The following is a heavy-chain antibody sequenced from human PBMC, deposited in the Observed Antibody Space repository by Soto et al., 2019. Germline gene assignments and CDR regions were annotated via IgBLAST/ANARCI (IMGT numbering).Heavy chain of an antibody. D-gene: IGHD3-3*01. CDR2: INPNSGGT. J-gene: IGHJ4*02. V-gene: IGHV1-2*04. Sequence: ASVKVSCKASGYTFTGYYMHWVRQAPGQGLEWMGWINPNSGGTNYAQKFQGWVTMTRDTSISTAYMELSRLRSDDTAVYYCARGNPIYDFWSGYSLYWGQGTLVTVSS. CDR1: GYTFTGYY. CDR3: ARGNPIYDFWSGYSLY.